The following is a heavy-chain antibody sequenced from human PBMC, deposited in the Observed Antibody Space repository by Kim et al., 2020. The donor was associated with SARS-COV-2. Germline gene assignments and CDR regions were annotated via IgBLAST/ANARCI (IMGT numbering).Heavy chain of an antibody. CDR3: ARGGARSVAFDI. CDR1: GGSISNYY. J-gene: IGHJ3*02. D-gene: IGHD3-16*01. CDR2: IYYSGST. V-gene: IGHV4-59*01. Sequence: SETLSLTCTVSGGSISNYYWSWIRQPPGKGLEWIGCIYYSGSTNYNPSLRSRVTISVDTSKNQFSLKLSSVTAADTAVYYCARGGARSVAFDIWGQGTMGTVSS.